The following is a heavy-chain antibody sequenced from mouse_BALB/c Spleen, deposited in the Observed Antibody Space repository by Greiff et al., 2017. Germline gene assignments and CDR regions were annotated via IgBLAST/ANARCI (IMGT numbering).Heavy chain of an antibody. J-gene: IGHJ4*01. CDR2: IYPSDSYT. V-gene: IGHV1-69*02. CDR1: GYTFTSYW. Sequence: QVQLQQSGAELVRPGASVKLSCKASGYTFTSYWINWVKQRPGQGLEWIGNIYPSDSYTNYNQKFKDKATLTVDKSSSTAYMQLSSPTSEDSAVYYCTTYYGHAMDYWGQGTSVTVSS. CDR3: TTYYGHAMDY. D-gene: IGHD1-2*01.